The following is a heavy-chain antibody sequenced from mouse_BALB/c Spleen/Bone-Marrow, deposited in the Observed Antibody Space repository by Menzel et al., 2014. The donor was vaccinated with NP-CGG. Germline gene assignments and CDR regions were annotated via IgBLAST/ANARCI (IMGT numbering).Heavy chain of an antibody. CDR3: RGGPWFAY. J-gene: IGHJ3*01. D-gene: IGHD3-3*01. V-gene: IGHV2-3*01. CDR2: IWGDGST. CDR1: GFSLTSYG. Sequence: QVQLQQPGPGLVSPSQRLSVTCTVSGFSLTSYGVSWVRRPPGKGLEWLGVIWGDGSTNYHSALISRLSISKDNSKSQVFLKLNSLQTDDTATYYCRGGPWFAYWGQGTLVTVSA.